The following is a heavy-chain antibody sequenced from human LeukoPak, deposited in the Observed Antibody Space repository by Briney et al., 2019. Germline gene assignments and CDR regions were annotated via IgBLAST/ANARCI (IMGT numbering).Heavy chain of an antibody. J-gene: IGHJ6*02. Sequence: GASVKVSCKASGYTFTSYGISWVRQAPGQGLEWMGWISTYNGNTNYAQKLQGRITMTTDTSTNTAYMELRSLRSDDTAVYYCVRDPARPLYYYYGMDVWGQGTLVTVSS. CDR1: GYTFTSYG. CDR3: VRDPARPLYYYYGMDV. CDR2: ISTYNGNT. V-gene: IGHV1-18*01.